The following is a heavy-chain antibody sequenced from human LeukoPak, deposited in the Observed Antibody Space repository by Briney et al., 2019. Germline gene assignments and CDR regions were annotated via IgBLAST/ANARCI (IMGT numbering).Heavy chain of an antibody. CDR2: ISAYNGNT. Sequence: GASVKVSCKASGYTFTSYGISWVRQAPGQGLEWMGWISAYNGNTNYAQKLQGRVTMTTDTSTSTAYMELSRLRSDDTAVYYCAGGRFVVVPAAEENWFDPWGQGTLVTVSS. CDR3: AGGRFVVVPAAEENWFDP. D-gene: IGHD2-2*01. CDR1: GYTFTSYG. V-gene: IGHV1-18*01. J-gene: IGHJ5*02.